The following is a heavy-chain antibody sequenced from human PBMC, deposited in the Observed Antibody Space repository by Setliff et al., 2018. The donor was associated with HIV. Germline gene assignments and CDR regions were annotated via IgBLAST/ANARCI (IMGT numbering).Heavy chain of an antibody. Sequence: SETLSLTCAVYGGSFSGYYWNWIRQPPGKGLEWIGEIIHSGGTNYNPSLKSRVTISVDMSKNQFSLKLSSVTAADTAVYYCASAAISVGGTHEYWGQGTLVTVSS. V-gene: IGHV4-34*12. CDR2: IIHSGGT. J-gene: IGHJ4*02. D-gene: IGHD3-9*01. CDR3: ASAAISVGGTHEY. CDR1: GGSFSGYY.